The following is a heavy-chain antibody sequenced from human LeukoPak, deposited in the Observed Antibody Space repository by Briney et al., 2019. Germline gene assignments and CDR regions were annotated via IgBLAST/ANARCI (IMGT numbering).Heavy chain of an antibody. CDR1: GGSFSGYY. D-gene: IGHD3-22*01. CDR3: ASLMYYYDSSGVWFDP. J-gene: IGHJ5*02. Sequence: SETLSLTCAVYGGSFSGYYWSWIRQPPGKGLEWIGEINHSGSTNYNPSLKSRVTISVDTFKNQFSLKLSSVTAADTAVYYCASLMYYYDSSGVWFDPWGQGTLVTVSS. CDR2: INHSGST. V-gene: IGHV4-34*01.